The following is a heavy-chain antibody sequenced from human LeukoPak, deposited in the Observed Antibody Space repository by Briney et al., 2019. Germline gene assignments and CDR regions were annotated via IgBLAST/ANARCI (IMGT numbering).Heavy chain of an antibody. CDR3: VRDPSSLGYCSGGSCSASH. J-gene: IGHJ4*02. V-gene: IGHV1-69*01. D-gene: IGHD2-15*01. Sequence: SVKVSCKASGGTFSSYAISWVRQAPGQGLEWMGGIIPIFGTANYAQKFQGRVTITADESTSTAYMELSSLRSEDTAVYYCVRDPSSLGYCSGGSCSASHWGQGTLVTVSS. CDR2: IIPIFGTA. CDR1: GGTFSSYA.